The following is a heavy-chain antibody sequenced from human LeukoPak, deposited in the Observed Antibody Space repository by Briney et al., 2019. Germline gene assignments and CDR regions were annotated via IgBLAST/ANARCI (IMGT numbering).Heavy chain of an antibody. CDR2: INSDGSST. V-gene: IGHV3-74*01. CDR3: ARAGYSSSWSDFDY. D-gene: IGHD6-13*01. J-gene: IGHJ4*02. CDR1: GFTFSSYW. Sequence: GGSLRLSCAASGFTFSSYWMHWVRHAPGKGLVWVSRINSDGSSTSYADSVKGRFTISRDNAKNTLYLQMNSLRAEDTAVYYCARAGYSSSWSDFDYWGQGTLVTVSS.